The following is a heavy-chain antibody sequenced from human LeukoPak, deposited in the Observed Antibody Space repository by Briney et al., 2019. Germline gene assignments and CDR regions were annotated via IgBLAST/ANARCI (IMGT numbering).Heavy chain of an antibody. D-gene: IGHD1-26*01. CDR2: IYYSGST. J-gene: IGHJ4*02. CDR3: ARAAYSGSYHSDY. Sequence: SETLSLTCTVSGGSISSYYWNWIRQPPGKGLEWIGYIYYSGSTNYNPSLKSRVTISVDTSKNQFSLKLSSVTAADTAVYYCARAAYSGSYHSDYWGQGTLVTVSS. V-gene: IGHV4-59*01. CDR1: GGSISSYY.